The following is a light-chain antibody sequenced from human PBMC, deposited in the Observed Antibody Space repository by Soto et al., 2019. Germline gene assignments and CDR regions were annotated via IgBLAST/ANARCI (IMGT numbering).Light chain of an antibody. CDR3: QRYGSSPT. CDR2: GAS. J-gene: IGKJ4*01. CDR1: QSVSSSY. V-gene: IGKV3-20*01. Sequence: EIVLTQSPGTLSLSPGERATLSCRASQSVSSSYLAWYQQKPGQAPRLLIYGASSRSTGIPDRFSGSGTGKDFNRTISRLEAEDIAVYYCQRYGSSPTFGGGTKVEIK.